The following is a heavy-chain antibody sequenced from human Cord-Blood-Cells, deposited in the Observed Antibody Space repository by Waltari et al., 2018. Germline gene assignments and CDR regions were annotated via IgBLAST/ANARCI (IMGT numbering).Heavy chain of an antibody. J-gene: IGHJ2*01. CDR1: GGAFSSNA. CDR3: ASVPLWSNWYFDL. CDR2: IIPIFGTA. D-gene: IGHD3-3*01. Sequence: QVQLVQSGAEVKKPGYPVRVSCRAPGGAFSSNATSWGRQAPGQGLEWMGGIIPIFGTANYAQKFQGRVTITADESTSTAYMELSSLRSEDTAVYYCASVPLWSNWYFDLWGRGTLVTVSS. V-gene: IGHV1-69*01.